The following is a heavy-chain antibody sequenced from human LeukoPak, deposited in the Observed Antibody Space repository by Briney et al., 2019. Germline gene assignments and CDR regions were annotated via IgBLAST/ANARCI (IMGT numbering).Heavy chain of an antibody. CDR2: ISSSSSTI. V-gene: IGHV3-48*04. CDR1: GFTFSSYS. J-gene: IGHJ5*02. Sequence: GGSLRLSCAASGFTFSSYSMNWVRQAPGKGLEWVSYISSSSSTIYYADSVKGRFTISRDNAKNSLYLQMNSLRAEDTAVYYCARGGSTVVVPAAKTPHDNWFGPWGQGTLVTVSS. D-gene: IGHD2-2*01. CDR3: ARGGSTVVVPAAKTPHDNWFGP.